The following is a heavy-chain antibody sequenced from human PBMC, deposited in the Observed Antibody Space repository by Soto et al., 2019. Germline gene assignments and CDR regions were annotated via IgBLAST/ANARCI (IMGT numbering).Heavy chain of an antibody. Sequence: QVQLVQSGAEVKKPGASVKVSCKASGYTFTSYGISWVRQAPGQGLEWMGWISAYNGNTNYAQKLQGRVTMTTDTTTSTASRELRRLGADDTAVYSCARDPGEMFGVGQRPFDYWGQGTLVTVSS. J-gene: IGHJ4*02. CDR2: ISAYNGNT. D-gene: IGHD3-3*01. CDR1: GYTFTSYG. CDR3: ARDPGEMFGVGQRPFDY. V-gene: IGHV1-18*01.